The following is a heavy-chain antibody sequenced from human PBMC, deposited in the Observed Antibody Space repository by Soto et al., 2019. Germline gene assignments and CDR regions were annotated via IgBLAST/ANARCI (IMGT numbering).Heavy chain of an antibody. D-gene: IGHD3-16*01. CDR3: AQCLLGVNYYYGMDV. CDR2: IIPIFATA. J-gene: IGHJ6*02. CDR1: GGTFSSYA. V-gene: IGHV1-69*12. Sequence: QVQLVQSGAEVKKPGSSVKVSCKASGGTFSSYAINWVRQAPGQGLEWMGGIIPIFATADYAQKFQGRVTITADAYTSTAYMELSSLRSEDTAVYYCAQCLLGVNYYYGMDVWGQGTTVTVSS.